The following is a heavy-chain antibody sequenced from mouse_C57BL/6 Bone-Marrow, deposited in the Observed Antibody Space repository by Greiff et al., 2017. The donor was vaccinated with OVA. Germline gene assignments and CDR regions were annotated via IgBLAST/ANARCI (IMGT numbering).Heavy chain of an antibody. CDR2: ISDGGSYT. V-gene: IGHV5-4*03. D-gene: IGHD4-1*01. Sequence: DVKLVESGGGLVKPGGSLKLSCAASGFTFSSYAMSWVRQTPEKRLEWVATISDGGSYTYYPDNVKGRFTISRDNAKNNLYLQMSHLKSEDTAMYYCARNWDGAYWGQGTLVTVSA. CDR1: GFTFSSYA. J-gene: IGHJ3*01. CDR3: ARNWDGAY.